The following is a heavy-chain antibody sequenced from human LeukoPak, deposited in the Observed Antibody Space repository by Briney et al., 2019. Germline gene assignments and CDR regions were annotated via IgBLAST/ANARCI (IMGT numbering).Heavy chain of an antibody. CDR1: GGSISSSSYY. Sequence: RASETLSLTCTVSGGSISSSSYYWGWIRQPPGKGLEWIGSIYYSGSTYYNPSLKSRVTISVDTSKNQFSLKLSSVTAEDTAVYHCAKDWADYYGSVIYDHLDHWGPGTLVTVSS. CDR2: IYYSGST. J-gene: IGHJ4*02. D-gene: IGHD3-10*01. V-gene: IGHV4-39*07. CDR3: AKDWADYYGSVIYDHLDH.